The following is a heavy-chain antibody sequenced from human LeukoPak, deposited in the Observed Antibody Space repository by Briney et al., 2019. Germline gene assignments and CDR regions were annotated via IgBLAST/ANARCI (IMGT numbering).Heavy chain of an antibody. D-gene: IGHD3-9*01. CDR3: ARDKSSYYDILTGYYPSGYYYMDV. J-gene: IGHJ6*03. CDR2: IYHSGST. Sequence: SETLSLTCTGSGYSISSGYYWGWIRQPPGKGLEWIGSIYHSGSTYYNPSLKSRVTISVDTSKNQFSLKLSSVTAADTAVYYCARDKSSYYDILTGYYPSGYYYMDVWGKGTTVTVSS. CDR1: GYSISSGYY. V-gene: IGHV4-38-2*02.